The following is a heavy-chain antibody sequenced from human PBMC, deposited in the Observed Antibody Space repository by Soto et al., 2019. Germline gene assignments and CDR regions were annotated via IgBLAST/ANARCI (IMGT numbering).Heavy chain of an antibody. J-gene: IGHJ4*02. CDR1: GGSFSGYY. CDR2: INHSGST. D-gene: IGHD2-15*01. Sequence: QVQLQQWGAGLLKPSETLSLTCAVYGGSFSGYYWSWIRQPPGKGLEWLGEINHSGSTNYNPSLKSRVTISVDTSKNQFSLKLSSVTAADTAVYYCASGPGYCSGGSCSPFDYWGQGTLVTVSS. V-gene: IGHV4-34*01. CDR3: ASGPGYCSGGSCSPFDY.